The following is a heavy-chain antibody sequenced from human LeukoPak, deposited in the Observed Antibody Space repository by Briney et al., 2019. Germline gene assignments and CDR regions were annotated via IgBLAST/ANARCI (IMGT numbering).Heavy chain of an antibody. V-gene: IGHV3-49*03. CDR3: ARDVGGRTPFRF. D-gene: IGHD2-15*01. Sequence: GRSLRLSCTISGFTFRHYGLTWFRQAPGKGLEWVGYIQSEGGGGTTRYAAAVVGRFIISRDDSKSVASLQMNSLKIDDTGVYYCARDVGGRTPFRFWGQGTMVAVSS. CDR2: IQSEGGGGTT. J-gene: IGHJ4*02. CDR1: GFTFRHYG.